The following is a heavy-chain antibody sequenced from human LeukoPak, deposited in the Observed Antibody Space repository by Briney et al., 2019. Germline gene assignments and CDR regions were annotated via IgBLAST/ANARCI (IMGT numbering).Heavy chain of an antibody. CDR3: ARISTAVAGADY. CDR1: GFTFSRSW. CDR2: IKQDESET. J-gene: IGHJ4*02. D-gene: IGHD6-19*01. V-gene: IGHV3-7*01. Sequence: PGGSLRLSFGAFGFTFSRSWMSWVRQAPGKGLEWVANIKQDESETYYVDSVKGRFTVSRDNTKNSLYLQMDSLRAEDTAVYYCARISTAVAGADYWGQGTLVTVSS.